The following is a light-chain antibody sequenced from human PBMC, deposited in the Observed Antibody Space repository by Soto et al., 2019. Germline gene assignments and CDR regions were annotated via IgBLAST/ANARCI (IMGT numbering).Light chain of an antibody. CDR3: HKSGDWPQT. Sequence: EIVLTQSPATLSLSPGERATLSCRASQSVSSSLAWYQHKPGQAPRLLIYDASNRATGIPARLSGSGIGTDFTITSSSLEPEDFALYDCHKSGDWPQTCGPGTRVEI. V-gene: IGKV3-11*01. J-gene: IGKJ1*01. CDR2: DAS. CDR1: QSVSSS.